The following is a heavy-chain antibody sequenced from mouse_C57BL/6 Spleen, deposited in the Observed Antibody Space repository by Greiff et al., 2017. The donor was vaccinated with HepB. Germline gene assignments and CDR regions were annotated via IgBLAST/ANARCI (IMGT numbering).Heavy chain of an antibody. CDR2: FHPYNDDT. V-gene: IGHV1-47*01. CDR1: GYTFTTYP. J-gene: IGHJ3*01. D-gene: IGHD3-2*02. Sequence: VQLQQSGAELVKPGASVKMSCKASGYTFTTYPIEWMKQNHGKSLEWIGNFHPYNDDTKYNEKFKGKATLTVDKSSSTVYLELSRLTSDVSAVYYCARGLDSSDGLLAYWGQGTLVTVSA. CDR3: ARGLDSSDGLLAY.